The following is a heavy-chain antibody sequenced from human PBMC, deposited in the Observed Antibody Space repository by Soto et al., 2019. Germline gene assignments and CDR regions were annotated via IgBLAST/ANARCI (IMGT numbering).Heavy chain of an antibody. CDR1: GFTFTSSA. CDR2: IVVGSGNT. D-gene: IGHD3-16*01. V-gene: IGHV1-58*01. Sequence: ASVKVSCKASGFTFTSSAVQWVRQARGQRLEWIGWIVVGSGNTNYAQKFQERVTITRDMSTSTAYMELSSLRSEDTAVYYCAAVGFYGYYSYGMDVWGQGTAVTVSS. CDR3: AAVGFYGYYSYGMDV. J-gene: IGHJ6*02.